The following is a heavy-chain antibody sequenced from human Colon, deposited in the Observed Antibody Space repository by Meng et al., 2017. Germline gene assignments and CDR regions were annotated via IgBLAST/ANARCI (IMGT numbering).Heavy chain of an antibody. CDR3: ARDPTDYIWDNYRYGFDS. J-gene: IGHJ4*02. CDR1: GFTFSSYG. V-gene: IGHV3-33*01. Sequence: GGSLRLSCAASGFTFSSYGFHWVRQAPGKGLEWVAFIWFDGSNTSYTDSVKGRFTISRDNSKNTLYLHMNSLRAEDTAVYYCARDPTDYIWDNYRYGFDSGGQGTLVTVSS. D-gene: IGHD3-16*02. CDR2: IWFDGSNT.